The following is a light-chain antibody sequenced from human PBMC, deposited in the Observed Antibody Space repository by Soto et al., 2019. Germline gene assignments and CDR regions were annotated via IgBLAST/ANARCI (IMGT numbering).Light chain of an antibody. J-gene: IGKJ4*01. CDR1: QSVSSN. Sequence: EIVMTQSPATLSVSPGERATLSCRASQSVSSNLAWYQQKPGQAPRLLIYGASTRATGIPARFSGSGSGTEFTLTISSLQSEDFAVYYGQQYNNWPPELTFGGGTKVEIK. V-gene: IGKV3-15*01. CDR3: QQYNNWPPELT. CDR2: GAS.